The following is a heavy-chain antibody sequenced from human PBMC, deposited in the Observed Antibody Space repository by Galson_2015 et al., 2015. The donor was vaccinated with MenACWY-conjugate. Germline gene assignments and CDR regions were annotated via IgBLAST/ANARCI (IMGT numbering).Heavy chain of an antibody. CDR1: GFTFSSYD. J-gene: IGHJ4*02. CDR2: ISSSGSTI. V-gene: IGHV3-48*03. D-gene: IGHD6-19*01. Sequence: SLRLSCAASGFTFSSYDMNWVRQAPGKGLEWVSYISSSGSTIYYADSVKGRFTISRDNAKNSLYLQMNSLRAEDTAVYYCARDPGLAFDYWGQGTLVTVSS. CDR3: ARDPGLAFDY.